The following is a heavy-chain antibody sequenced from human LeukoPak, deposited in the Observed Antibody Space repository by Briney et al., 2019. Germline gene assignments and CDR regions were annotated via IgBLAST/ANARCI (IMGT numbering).Heavy chain of an antibody. V-gene: IGHV4-59*01. J-gene: IGHJ3*02. Sequence: SETLSLTCTVSGGSISSYYWSWIRQPPGKGLEWIGYIYYSGSTNYNPSLKSRVTISVDTSKNQFSLKLSSVTAADTAVYYCAGVGCSGGSCYSDAFDIWGQGTMVTVSS. D-gene: IGHD2-15*01. CDR3: AGVGCSGGSCYSDAFDI. CDR1: GGSISSYY. CDR2: IYYSGST.